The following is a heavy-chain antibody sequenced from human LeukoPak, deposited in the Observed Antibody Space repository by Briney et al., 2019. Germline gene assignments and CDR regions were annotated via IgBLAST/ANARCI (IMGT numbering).Heavy chain of an antibody. CDR2: IYSNGNT. V-gene: IGHV4-39*07. J-gene: IGHJ4*02. D-gene: IGHD4-17*01. Sequence: NSSETLSLTCSVSGGSISSSGDYWGWIRQSPEKGLDWIGSIYSNGNTYYNPAVKSRVTISVDTSKNQCSLKLTSVTAAETAVYYCARSATVTTGYFDYWGQGALVTVSS. CDR3: ARSATVTTGYFDY. CDR1: GGSISSSGDY.